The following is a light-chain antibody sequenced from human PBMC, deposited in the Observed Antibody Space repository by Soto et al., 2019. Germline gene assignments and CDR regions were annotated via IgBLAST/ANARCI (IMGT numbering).Light chain of an antibody. J-gene: IGLJ3*02. CDR2: EVS. Sequence: QCALTQPASVSGSPGQSITISCTGTSSDVGGYNYVSWYQQHPGKAPKLMIYEVSNRPSGVSNRFSGSKSGNTASLTISGLQAEDEADYYCRSYTSSSTLGVFGGGTKLTVL. CDR3: RSYTSSSTLGV. V-gene: IGLV2-14*01. CDR1: SSDVGGYNY.